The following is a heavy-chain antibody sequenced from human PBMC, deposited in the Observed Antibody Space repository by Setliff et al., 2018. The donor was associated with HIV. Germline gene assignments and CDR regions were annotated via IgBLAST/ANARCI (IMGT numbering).Heavy chain of an antibody. CDR2: IIPIFSTS. CDR1: GSTFTSYA. J-gene: IGHJ3*02. D-gene: IGHD1-1*01. V-gene: IGHV1-69*13. CDR3: ARGRASYNVFDI. Sequence: SVKVSCKASGSTFTSYAINWVRQAPGQGLEWMGGIIPIFSTSNYAPRFQGRVTITADESTSTVYMELSSLRSEDSAVYYCARGRASYNVFDIWGQGTMVTVSS.